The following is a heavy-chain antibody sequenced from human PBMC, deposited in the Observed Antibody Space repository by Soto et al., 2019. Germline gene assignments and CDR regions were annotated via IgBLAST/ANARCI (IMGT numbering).Heavy chain of an antibody. J-gene: IGHJ4*01. CDR2: IYHSGST. Sequence: QVQLQESGPGLVKPSGTLSLSCAVSGDSISSNYWWSWVRQPPGKGLEWIGEIYHSGSTNYNPSLKSRVTISVDKSKNQFSLKLGSVTAADTAVYYCARREWDLRRSFAYWGHGTLVTVSS. V-gene: IGHV4-4*02. CDR1: GDSISSNYW. D-gene: IGHD1-26*01. CDR3: ARREWDLRRSFAY.